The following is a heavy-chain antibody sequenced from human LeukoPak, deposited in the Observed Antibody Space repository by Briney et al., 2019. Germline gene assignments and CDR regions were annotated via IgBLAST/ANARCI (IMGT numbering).Heavy chain of an antibody. CDR2: IIPIFGKA. CDR3: ARDRWDIVVVLNWFDP. CDR1: GGTFSSYA. J-gene: IGHJ5*02. Sequence: SVKVSCKASGGTFSSYAISWVRRAPGQGLEWMGGIIPIFGKANYAQKFQGRVTITADESTSTAYMELSSLRSEDTAVYYCARDRWDIVVVLNWFDPWGQGTLVTVSS. V-gene: IGHV1-69*13. D-gene: IGHD2-2*01.